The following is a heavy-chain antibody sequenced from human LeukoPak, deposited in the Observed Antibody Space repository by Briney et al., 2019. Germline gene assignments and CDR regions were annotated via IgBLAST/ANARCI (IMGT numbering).Heavy chain of an antibody. CDR1: EFTFGDHA. J-gene: IGHJ6*02. V-gene: IGHV3-49*04. CDR2: IRSRAYGGTT. Sequence: GGSLRLSCTASEFTFGDHAMSWVRQAPGKGLEWVGFIRSRAYGGTTEYAPAVKGRFLISRDDSKSVAYLHMNSLKTEDTAVYYCARGPIQQWLYNGMDVWGQGTTVSVSS. CDR3: ARGPIQQWLYNGMDV. D-gene: IGHD5-18*01.